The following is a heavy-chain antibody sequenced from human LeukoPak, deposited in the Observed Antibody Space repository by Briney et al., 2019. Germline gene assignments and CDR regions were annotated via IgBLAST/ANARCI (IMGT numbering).Heavy chain of an antibody. J-gene: IGHJ4*02. Sequence: PSETLSLTCTVSGGSISSSSYYWGWIRQPPGKGLEWIGSIYYSGSTYYNPSLKSRVTISVDTSKNQFSLKLSSVTAADTAVFYCARSAGYYYDSSGREPFDYWGQGTLVTVSS. V-gene: IGHV4-39*01. CDR3: ARSAGYYYDSSGREPFDY. CDR2: IYYSGST. CDR1: GGSISSSSYY. D-gene: IGHD3-22*01.